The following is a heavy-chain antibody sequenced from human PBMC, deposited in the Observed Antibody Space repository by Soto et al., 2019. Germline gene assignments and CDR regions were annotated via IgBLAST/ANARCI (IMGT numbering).Heavy chain of an antibody. CDR1: GYPFTSYG. J-gene: IGHJ4*02. V-gene: IGHV1-18*01. CDR2: ISAYNGNT. CDR3: ARERGHIVVGAEIDY. D-gene: IGHD2-21*01. Sequence: QGQLVQSGAEVQKPGASVKVSCKASGYPFTSYGITWVRQAPGQGLERMVWISAYNGNTNYAQKLKGRVTMTTDTSTSKAYMELRSVRSDDTAVYYCARERGHIVVGAEIDYWGQGTLVTVSS.